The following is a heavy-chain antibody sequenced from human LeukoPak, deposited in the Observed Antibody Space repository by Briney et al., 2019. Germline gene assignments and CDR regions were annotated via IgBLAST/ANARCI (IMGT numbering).Heavy chain of an antibody. V-gene: IGHV3-20*04. CDR1: GFTFNDYG. CDR3: ARGYGAGNYRRPFYGMDV. J-gene: IGHJ6*02. CDR2: LNWNGDIT. Sequence: GGSLRLSCAASGFTFNDYGMTWVRHAPGKGLEWVSGLNWNGDITRYADSVKGRYTISRDNAKNSVYLQMDSLSAEDTAFYYCARGYGAGNYRRPFYGMDVWGQGTTVTVSS. D-gene: IGHD3-10*01.